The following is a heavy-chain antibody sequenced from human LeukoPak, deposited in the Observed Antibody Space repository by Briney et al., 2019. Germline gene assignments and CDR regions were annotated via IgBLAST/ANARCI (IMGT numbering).Heavy chain of an antibody. J-gene: IGHJ6*04. Sequence: GRSLRLSCAASGFTFSSYAMHWVRQAPGKGLEWGAVISYDGSNKYYADSVKGRFTISRDNSKNTLYLQMNSLRAEDTAVYYCARDLVAVAADYYYYGMDVWGKGTTVTVSS. CDR2: ISYDGSNK. CDR3: ARDLVAVAADYYYYGMDV. D-gene: IGHD6-19*01. CDR1: GFTFSSYA. V-gene: IGHV3-30*04.